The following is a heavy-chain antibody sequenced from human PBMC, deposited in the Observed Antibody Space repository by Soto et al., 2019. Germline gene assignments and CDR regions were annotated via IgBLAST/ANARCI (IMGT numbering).Heavy chain of an antibody. V-gene: IGHV1-18*01. CDR2: ISFYNGHT. CDR3: ASATSIAVAGKET. D-gene: IGHD6-19*01. CDR1: GDTVTKYG. Sequence: QVQLVQSGGEVKKPGASVKVSCKASGDTVTKYGISWVRQAPGQGLEWLGWISFYNGHTNYALKFQDRITFTTDTSTSTASMELRSLTSDDTAVYYRASATSIAVAGKETWGQGTLVTVSS. J-gene: IGHJ4*02.